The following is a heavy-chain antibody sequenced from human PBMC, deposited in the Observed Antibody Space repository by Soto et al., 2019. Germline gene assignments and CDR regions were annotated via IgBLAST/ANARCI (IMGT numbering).Heavy chain of an antibody. J-gene: IGHJ3*02. CDR1: GFTFSGHW. CDR3: AREAGYCSRTSCYRRAFDT. Sequence: EVQLVESGGDLVQPGGSLRLSCAASGFTFSGHWMHWVRQVPGKGLEWVSRINTDGGSSAYADSVKGRFTISRDNAKKKLYLQMKGLRAEDTAVYYCAREAGYCSRTSCYRRAFDTWGQGTTVTVSS. D-gene: IGHD2-2*01. V-gene: IGHV3-74*03. CDR2: INTDGGSS.